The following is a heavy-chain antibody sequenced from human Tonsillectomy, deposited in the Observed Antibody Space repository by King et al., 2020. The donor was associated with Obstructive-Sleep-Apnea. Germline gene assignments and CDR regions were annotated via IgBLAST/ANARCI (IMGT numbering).Heavy chain of an antibody. CDR2: INWNSGTI. J-gene: IGHJ4*02. CDR3: GKDKSSGWYGPSDY. D-gene: IGHD6-19*01. V-gene: IGHV3-9*01. Sequence: VQLVESGGGLVQPGRSLRLSCAASGFIFEDYAMHWVRQAPGKGLEWVSGINWNSGTIGYADTVKGRFTISRDNAKNSLYLQMNSLRAEDPALYYCGKDKSSGWYGPSDYWGQGTLVTVSS. CDR1: GFIFEDYA.